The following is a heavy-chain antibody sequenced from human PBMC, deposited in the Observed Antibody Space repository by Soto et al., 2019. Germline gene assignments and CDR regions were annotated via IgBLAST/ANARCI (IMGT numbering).Heavy chain of an antibody. CDR3: AKNQGVELVPLATVDWFDP. CDR1: GFIFENFG. J-gene: IGHJ5*02. CDR2: ISGSGFKK. V-gene: IGHV3-23*01. D-gene: IGHD1-26*01. Sequence: AGSLRLSCAASGFIFENFGMSWVRQAPGKGLEWISSISGSGFKKYYADSVKGRFTISRDNSKSTVYLELNNLSAEDTAVYHCAKNQGVELVPLATVDWFDPWGQGSVVTVSS.